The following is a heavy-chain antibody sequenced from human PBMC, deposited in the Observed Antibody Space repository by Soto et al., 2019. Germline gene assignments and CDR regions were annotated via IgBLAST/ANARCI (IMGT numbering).Heavy chain of an antibody. CDR1: GYTFTGYY. CDR2: INPNSGGT. CDR3: ARECSYSSGWPGGYYGMDV. D-gene: IGHD6-19*01. J-gene: IGHJ6*02. Sequence: ASVKVSCKASGYTFTGYYMHWVRQAPGQGLEWMGWINPNSGGTNYAQKFQGRVTMTRDTSISTAYMELSRLRSDGTAVYYCARECSYSSGWPGGYYGMDVWGQGTLVTVSS. V-gene: IGHV1-2*02.